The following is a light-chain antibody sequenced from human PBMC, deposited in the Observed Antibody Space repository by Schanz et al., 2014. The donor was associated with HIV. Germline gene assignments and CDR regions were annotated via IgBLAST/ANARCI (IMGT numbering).Light chain of an antibody. Sequence: QSALTQXXXVXXAPGQSITLSXXGTSSXIGGYNXXSWYQQXXDKAPKLIIYDVTTRPSGISSXFSGSKSGNTAYLTISGXLAEDEADYYCSSFRDTXTVVFGGGXXLTVL. CDR1: SSXIGGYNX. J-gene: IGLJ2*01. CDR3: SSFRDTXTVV. V-gene: IGLV2-14*03. CDR2: DVT.